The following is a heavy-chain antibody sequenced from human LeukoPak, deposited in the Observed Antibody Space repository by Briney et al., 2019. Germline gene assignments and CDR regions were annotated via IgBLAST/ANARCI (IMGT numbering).Heavy chain of an antibody. J-gene: IGHJ4*02. D-gene: IGHD6-19*01. CDR1: GFTFSSYS. V-gene: IGHV3-43*02. Sequence: GGSLRLSCAASGFTFSSYSMNWVRQAPGKGLEWVSLITGDGSTTNYADSVKGRFTISRDNSKNSLYLQMNSLTTEDTAFYYCAKEGPIAVATYFDYWGQGTLVTVSS. CDR2: ITGDGSTT. CDR3: AKEGPIAVATYFDY.